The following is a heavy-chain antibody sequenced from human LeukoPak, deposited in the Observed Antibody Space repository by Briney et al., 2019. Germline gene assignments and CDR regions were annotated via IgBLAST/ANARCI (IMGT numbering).Heavy chain of an antibody. CDR2: ISYDGSNK. CDR3: AREWELTEFDY. CDR1: GFTFSSYA. Sequence: GRSLRLSCAASGFTFSSYAMHWVRQAPGKGLEWVAVISYDGSNKYYADSVKGRFTISRDNFKNTLYLQMNSLRAEDTAVYYCAREWELTEFDYWGQGTLSPSPQ. J-gene: IGHJ4*02. V-gene: IGHV3-30-3*01. D-gene: IGHD1-26*01.